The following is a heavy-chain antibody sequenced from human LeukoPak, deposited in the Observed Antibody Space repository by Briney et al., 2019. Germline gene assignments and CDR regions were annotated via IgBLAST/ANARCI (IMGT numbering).Heavy chain of an antibody. V-gene: IGHV3-11*06. CDR1: GFTFSDYY. CDR3: ARVGDIVVVPAAIGL. J-gene: IGHJ3*01. CDR2: ISSSSSYT. Sequence: GGSLRLSCAASGFTFSDYYMSWIRQAPGKGLEWVSYISSSSSYTNYADSVKGRFTISRDNAKNSLYLQMNSLRAEDTAVYYCARVGDIVVVPAAIGLWGQGTMVTVS. D-gene: IGHD2-2*02.